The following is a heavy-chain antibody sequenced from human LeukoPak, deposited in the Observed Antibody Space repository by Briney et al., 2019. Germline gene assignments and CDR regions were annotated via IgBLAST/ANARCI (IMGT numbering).Heavy chain of an antibody. CDR3: ASNRGDYGGKKPRYYFDY. V-gene: IGHV3-11*06. CDR2: ISGSGSDT. D-gene: IGHD4-23*01. CDR1: GFTFSDYY. Sequence: PGGPLRLSCAASGFTFSDYYMSWIRQAPGKGLEWLSYISGSGSDTNYADSVKGRFTISRDNAKNSLYLQMNSLRAEDTAVYYCASNRGDYGGKKPRYYFDYWGQGTLVTVSS. J-gene: IGHJ4*02.